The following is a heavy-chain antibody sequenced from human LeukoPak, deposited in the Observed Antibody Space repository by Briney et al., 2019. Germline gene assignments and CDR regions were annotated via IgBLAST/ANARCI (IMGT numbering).Heavy chain of an antibody. CDR3: ARDRHSGSSLVYFDY. J-gene: IGHJ4*02. V-gene: IGHV3-7*01. D-gene: IGHD1-26*01. CDR1: GLTFTTYW. Sequence: GGSLRLSCTTSGLTFTTYWMSWVRQAPGKGLEWVANIKQDGSEKHYVDSVRGRFTISRDNAKNSVYLQIDSLRAEDTAVFYCARDRHSGSSLVYFDYWGQGTLVTVSS. CDR2: IKQDGSEK.